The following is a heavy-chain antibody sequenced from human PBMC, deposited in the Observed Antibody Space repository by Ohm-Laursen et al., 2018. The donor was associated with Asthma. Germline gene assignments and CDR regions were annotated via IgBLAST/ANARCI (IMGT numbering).Heavy chain of an antibody. V-gene: IGHV4-34*01. Sequence: GTLSLTCAVYGSFPGYFWTWVRQSPEMGLEWIGEINHIGEAYYNPSLASRVPISVDTSKKQFSLNLTSVTAADTAIYSCARGRTLRHWAQGTLVTVSS. CDR1: GSFPGYF. CDR2: INHIGEA. J-gene: IGHJ4*02. CDR3: ARGRTLRH.